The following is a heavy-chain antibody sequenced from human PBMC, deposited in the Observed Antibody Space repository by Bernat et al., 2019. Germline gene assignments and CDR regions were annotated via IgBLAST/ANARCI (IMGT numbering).Heavy chain of an antibody. CDR3: ARDLEGSGSYPSD. J-gene: IGHJ4*02. Sequence: VQLVESGGGVVQPGRSLRLSCAASGFTFRSYWMSWVRQAPGKGLEWVANIKQDGSEKYYVDSVKGRFTISRDNAKKSLHLQMNSLRAEDTAVYYCARDLEGSGSYPSDWGQGTLVTVSS. CDR2: IKQDGSEK. D-gene: IGHD3-10*01. V-gene: IGHV3-7*01. CDR1: GFTFRSYW.